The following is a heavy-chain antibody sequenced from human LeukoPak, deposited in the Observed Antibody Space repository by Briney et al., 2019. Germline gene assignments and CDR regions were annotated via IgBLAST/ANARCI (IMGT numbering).Heavy chain of an antibody. J-gene: IGHJ3*02. V-gene: IGHV3-66*01. D-gene: IGHD3-10*01. CDR1: EFTVSFDY. CDR3: ARDSMVDAFDI. Sequence: PGGSLRLSCAASEFTVSFDYMSWVRQAPGKGLEWVSIIYTGGSTYYADSVKGRFTISRDNSKNTLYLQMSSLRAEDTAVYYCARDSMVDAFDIWGQGTMVTVSS. CDR2: IYTGGST.